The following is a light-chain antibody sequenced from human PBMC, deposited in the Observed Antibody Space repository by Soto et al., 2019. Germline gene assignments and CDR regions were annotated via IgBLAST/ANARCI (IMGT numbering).Light chain of an antibody. CDR2: AAS. Sequence: DIQMTQSPSSLSASVGDRVTITCRASQSTSSYLNWYQQKPGKAPKLLIYAASSLQSGVPSRFSGSGSGTHFTLTISSLQPEDFATYYCQQSYSTPRTFGGGTKVEIK. CDR3: QQSYSTPRT. V-gene: IGKV1-39*01. CDR1: QSTSSY. J-gene: IGKJ4*01.